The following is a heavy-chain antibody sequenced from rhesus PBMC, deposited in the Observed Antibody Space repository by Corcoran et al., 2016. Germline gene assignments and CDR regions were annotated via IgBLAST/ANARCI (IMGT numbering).Heavy chain of an antibody. CDR2: ISYCGRS. J-gene: IGHJ5-1*01. CDR1: GYSISSGYG. V-gene: IGHV4-127*01. CDR3: ARDYGSSYRFDV. Sequence: QVQLQESGPGLVKPSETLSLTCAVSGYSISSGYGWSWIRQPPGKGLEWVGYISYCGRSYYTPSFKSRVTISIDTSKNQFSLKLSSVTAADTAVYYCARDYGSSYRFDVWGPGVLVTVSS. D-gene: IGHD4-29*01.